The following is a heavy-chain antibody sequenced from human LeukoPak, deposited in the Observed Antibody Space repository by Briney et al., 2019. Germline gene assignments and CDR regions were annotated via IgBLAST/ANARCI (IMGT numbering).Heavy chain of an antibody. J-gene: IGHJ4*02. CDR1: GGSFSGYY. D-gene: IGHD5-12*01. Sequence: LSLTGAGYGGSFSGYYMSWIRQAPGKGLDWISYITIRGDTFYYVDSVKGRFTISRDNAKNSLYLQMNSLRAEDTAVYYCARDRGIVATETGYYFDYWGQGTLVTVSS. CDR3: ARDRGIVATETGYYFDY. CDR2: ITIRGDTF. V-gene: IGHV3-11*01.